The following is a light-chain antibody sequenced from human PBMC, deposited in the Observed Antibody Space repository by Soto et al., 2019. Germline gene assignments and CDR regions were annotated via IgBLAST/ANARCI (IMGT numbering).Light chain of an antibody. J-gene: IGLJ2*01. V-gene: IGLV1-47*01. CDR2: RNN. Sequence: QSVLTQPPSASGTPGQSVTISCSGSSSNIGSNYVYWYQQLPGMAPKLLIYRNNQRPSGVPDRFSGSKSGTSASLAIRGLRSEDEATYYCAAWDDFGGGTKLTVL. CDR3: AAWDD. CDR1: SSNIGSNY.